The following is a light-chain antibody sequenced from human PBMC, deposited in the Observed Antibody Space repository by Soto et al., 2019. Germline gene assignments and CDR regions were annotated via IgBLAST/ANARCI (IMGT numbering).Light chain of an antibody. V-gene: IGKV1-9*01. CDR1: QDISNY. J-gene: IGKJ4*01. CDR3: QQLNSYPPT. CDR2: AAS. Sequence: DIPMTQSPSSLSASVGDIVTITCQASQDISNYLNWYQQKPGKAPKFLIYAASTLQSGVPSRFSGSGSGTECTLTISSLQPEDFATYYCQQLNSYPPTFGGGTKVDIK.